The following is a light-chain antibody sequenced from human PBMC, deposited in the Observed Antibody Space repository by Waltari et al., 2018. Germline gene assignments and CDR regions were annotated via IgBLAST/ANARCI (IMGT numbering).Light chain of an antibody. J-gene: IGLJ2*01. V-gene: IGLV6-57*01. CDR1: SGTFAAAY. Sequence: FMLTQPHSVSGSPGKTVTISCTRSSGTFAAAYVQWSQQRPGSSPITVIYEDDKRTSGVPDRFSGSVDMSANSASLTISGLKPEDEADYFCQSYDSSSVVFGGGTKLTVL. CDR3: QSYDSSSVV. CDR2: EDD.